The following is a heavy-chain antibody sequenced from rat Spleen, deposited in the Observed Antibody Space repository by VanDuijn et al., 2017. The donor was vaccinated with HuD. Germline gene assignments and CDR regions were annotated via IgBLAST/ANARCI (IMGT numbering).Heavy chain of an antibody. J-gene: IGHJ2*01. CDR2: ISTGGGNT. D-gene: IGHD1-10*01. V-gene: IGHV5-25*01. CDR1: GFTFSNYD. Sequence: EVQLVESGGGLVQPGRSLKLSCAASGFTFSNYDMAWVRQAPTKGLEWIASISTGGGNTYYRDSVKGRFTISRDNAKSTLYLQMNSLRSEDTATYYCTRGKQLRGGYFDYWGQGVMVTVSS. CDR3: TRGKQLRGGYFDY.